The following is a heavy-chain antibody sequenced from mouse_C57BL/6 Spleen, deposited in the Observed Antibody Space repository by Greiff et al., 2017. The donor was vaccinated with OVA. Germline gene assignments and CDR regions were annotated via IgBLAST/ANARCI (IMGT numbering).Heavy chain of an antibody. V-gene: IGHV7-3*01. CDR1: GFTFTDYY. CDR2: IRNKANGYTT. Sequence: EVMLMESGGGLVQPGGSLSLSCAASGFTFTDYYMSWVRQPPGKALEWLGFIRNKANGYTTEYSASVKGRFTISRDNSQSILYLQMNALRAEDSATYYCASHNYDAMDYWGQGTSVTVSS. CDR3: ASHNYDAMDY. J-gene: IGHJ4*01.